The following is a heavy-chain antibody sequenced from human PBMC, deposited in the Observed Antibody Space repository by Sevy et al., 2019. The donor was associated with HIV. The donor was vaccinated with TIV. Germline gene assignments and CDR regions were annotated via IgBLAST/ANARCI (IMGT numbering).Heavy chain of an antibody. CDR1: TFTFSDYY. Sequence: GGCLRLSYVASTFTFSDYYMTWIRQAPGKGLESVSYISSGGSTKYYADSVKGRFTISRDNVKNSLYLQMNSLRADDTAVYYCARVRYNYGSYYFDYWGQGTLVTVSS. D-gene: IGHD5-18*01. V-gene: IGHV3-11*01. CDR3: ARVRYNYGSYYFDY. CDR2: ISSGGSTK. J-gene: IGHJ4*02.